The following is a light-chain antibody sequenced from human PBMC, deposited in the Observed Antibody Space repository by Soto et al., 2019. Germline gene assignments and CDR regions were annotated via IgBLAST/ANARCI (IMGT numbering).Light chain of an antibody. CDR1: SGHLNYA. CDR3: QTWGTAIRV. Sequence: QLVLTQSPSASASLGASVKLACTLPSGHLNYAIAWHQQQPGKGPRYLMKVNSDGSHNKGAGIPDRFSGSSSGAERYLTISSLQSEDEADYYCQTWGTAIRVFGEGTKLTVL. J-gene: IGLJ3*02. CDR2: VNSDGSH. V-gene: IGLV4-69*01.